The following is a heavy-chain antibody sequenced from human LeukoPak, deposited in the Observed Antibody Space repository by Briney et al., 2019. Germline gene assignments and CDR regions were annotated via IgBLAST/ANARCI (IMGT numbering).Heavy chain of an antibody. CDR2: IIPIFGTA. D-gene: IGHD1-14*01. J-gene: IGHJ6*03. Sequence: SVKVSCKASGGTFSSYAISWVRQAPGQGLEWMGGIIPIFGTANYAQKFQGRVTITTDESTSTAYMGLSSLRSEDTAVYYCARGPEPDHYYYYYMDVWGKGTTVTVSS. CDR3: ARGPEPDHYYYYYMDV. CDR1: GGTFSSYA. V-gene: IGHV1-69*05.